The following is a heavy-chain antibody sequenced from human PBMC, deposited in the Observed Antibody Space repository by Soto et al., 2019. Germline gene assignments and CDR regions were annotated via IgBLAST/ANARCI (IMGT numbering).Heavy chain of an antibody. J-gene: IGHJ4*02. V-gene: IGHV4-4*07. CDR1: GGSISSYY. Sequence: QVQLQESGPGLVKPSETLSLTCTVSGGSISSYYWSWIRQPAGKGLEWIGRIYTSGSTNYNPSLKSRVTMSVDTSKNQFSLKLSSVTAADTAVYYCRGTYYYDSSGYYLKGWDYWGQGTLVTVSS. CDR2: IYTSGST. CDR3: RGTYYYDSSGYYLKGWDY. D-gene: IGHD3-22*01.